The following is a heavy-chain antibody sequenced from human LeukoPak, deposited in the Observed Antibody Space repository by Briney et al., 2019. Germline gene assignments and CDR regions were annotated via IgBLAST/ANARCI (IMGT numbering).Heavy chain of an antibody. CDR1: AFTFNTFNNFA. CDR2: ISGSGGST. Sequence: GGSLRLSCSVSAFTFNTFNNFAMNWVRQAPGKGLEWVSAISGSGGSTYYADSVKGRFTISRDNSKNTLYLQMNSLRAEDTAVYYCAKDRDLYGDATGFDYWGQGTLVTVSS. V-gene: IGHV3-23*01. J-gene: IGHJ4*02. CDR3: AKDRDLYGDATGFDY. D-gene: IGHD4-17*01.